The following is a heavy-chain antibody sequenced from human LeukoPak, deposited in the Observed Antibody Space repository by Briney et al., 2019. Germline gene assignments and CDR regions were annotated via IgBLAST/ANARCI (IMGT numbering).Heavy chain of an antibody. CDR3: ARDDRDTCSGDCYYFDY. D-gene: IGHD2-21*02. CDR2: ISKSSSST. J-gene: IGHJ4*02. CDR1: GFTFSDYY. Sequence: GGSLRLSCAASGFTFSDYYMSWIRQAPGKGLEWVSYISKSSSSTNYADSVKGRFSIFRDNAKNSLYLQLNSLTAEDTAVYYCARDDRDTCSGDCYYFDYWGQGTLVTVSS. V-gene: IGHV3-11*05.